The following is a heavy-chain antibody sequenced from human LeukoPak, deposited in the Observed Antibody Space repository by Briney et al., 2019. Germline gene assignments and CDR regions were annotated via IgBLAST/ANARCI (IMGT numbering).Heavy chain of an antibody. CDR2: IYSGGST. D-gene: IGHD2-2*01. V-gene: IGHV3-53*04. CDR3: ARDRRYCSSTSCYFYYYGMDV. J-gene: IGHJ6*02. Sequence: GGSLRLSCAASGFTVSSNYMSWVRQAPGKGLEWVSVIYSGGSTYYADSVKGRFTISRRNSKNTLYLQMNSLRAEDTAVYYCARDRRYCSSTSCYFYYYGMDVWGQGTTVTVSS. CDR1: GFTVSSNY.